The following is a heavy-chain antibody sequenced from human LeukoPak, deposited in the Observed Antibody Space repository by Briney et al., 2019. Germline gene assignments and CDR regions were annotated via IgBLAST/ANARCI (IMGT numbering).Heavy chain of an antibody. CDR3: ARDQEGYYFDY. V-gene: IGHV3-23*01. CDR2: IRNTGDTT. CDR1: AFSLSSYV. Sequence: GGSLRLSCAASAFSLSSYVMSWVRQAPGKGLEWVSTIRNTGDTTYYADSVKGRFTTSRDNSKNTLYLEVSSLRAEDTAIYYCARDQEGYYFDYWGQGTLVTVSS. J-gene: IGHJ4*02.